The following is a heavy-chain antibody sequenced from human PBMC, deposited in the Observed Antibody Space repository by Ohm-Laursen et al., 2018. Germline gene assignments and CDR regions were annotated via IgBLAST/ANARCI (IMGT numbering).Heavy chain of an antibody. CDR1: GFAFSSYE. V-gene: IGHV3-48*01. Sequence: SLRLSFSAAGFAFSSYEMNWVRQAPGKGLEWVSYISSSSSSIYYADSVKGRFTITRDNAKNSLYLQMNSLRAEDTAVYSCARDPYDFWSGYGMDVWGQGTTVTVSS. CDR2: ISSSSSSI. J-gene: IGHJ6*02. CDR3: ARDPYDFWSGYGMDV. D-gene: IGHD3-3*01.